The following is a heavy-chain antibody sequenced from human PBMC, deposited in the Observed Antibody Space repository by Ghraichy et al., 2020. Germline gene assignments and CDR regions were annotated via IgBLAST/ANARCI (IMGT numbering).Heavy chain of an antibody. V-gene: IGHV3-15*01. J-gene: IGHJ4*02. CDR1: GFIFSNAW. CDR3: TTDLPGSPDDY. D-gene: IGHD3-10*01. CDR2: IKSNSNGGTT. Sequence: GESLNISCIASGFIFSNAWMNWVRQAPGKGLEWVGRIKSNSNGGTTDYAAPVKGRFTISRDDSKNTLYLQMNSLITEDTAVYYCTTDLPGSPDDYWGQGTLVTVSS.